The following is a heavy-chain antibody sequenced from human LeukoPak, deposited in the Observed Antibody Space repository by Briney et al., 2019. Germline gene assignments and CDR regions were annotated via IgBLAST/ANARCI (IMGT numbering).Heavy chain of an antibody. J-gene: IGHJ4*02. CDR2: ISGSGGST. CDR3: ARVGYYASGPFSYFDY. D-gene: IGHD3-10*01. V-gene: IGHV3-23*01. Sequence: GGSLRLSCAASGFTFSTYAGSWVRQAPGKGLEWVSAISGSGGSTYYADSVKGRFTISRDNSKNTLYLQMNSLSVEDTAVYYCARVGYYASGPFSYFDYWGQGTLVTVSS. CDR1: GFTFSTYA.